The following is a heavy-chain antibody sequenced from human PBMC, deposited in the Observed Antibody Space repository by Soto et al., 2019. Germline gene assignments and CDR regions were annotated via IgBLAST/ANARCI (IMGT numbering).Heavy chain of an antibody. V-gene: IGHV4-34*01. CDR1: GGFVSSGSYY. CDR2: MSHSGRT. Sequence: QVQLQQWGAGLLKPSETLSLTCAVYGGFVSSGSYYWSWIRQPPGKGLEWIGEMSHSGRTHFNPSLKSRVTISVDTSKNQFSLNIYSVTAADTALYYFARVERGTVTTVGDAFDIWGPGTMVTVSS. D-gene: IGHD1-1*01. J-gene: IGHJ3*02. CDR3: ARVERGTVTTVGDAFDI.